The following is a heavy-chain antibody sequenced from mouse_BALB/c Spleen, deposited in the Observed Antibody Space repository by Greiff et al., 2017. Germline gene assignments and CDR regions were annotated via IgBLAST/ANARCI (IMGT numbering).Heavy chain of an antibody. CDR1: GYTFTDYY. CDR2: IYPGSGNT. V-gene: IGHV1-84*02. CDR3: AGSKRYFDV. J-gene: IGHJ1*01. D-gene: IGHD2-5*01. Sequence: VQLQQSGPELVKPGASVKISCKASGYTFTDYYINWVKQKPGQGLAWIGWIYPGSGNTKYNEKFKGKATLTVDASSSTAYMQLSSLTSEDAAVYFCAGSKRYFDVWGAGTTVTVSS.